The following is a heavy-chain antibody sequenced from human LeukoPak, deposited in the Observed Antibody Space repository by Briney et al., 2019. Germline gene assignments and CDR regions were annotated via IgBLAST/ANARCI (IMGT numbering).Heavy chain of an antibody. V-gene: IGHV3-21*01. CDR2: ISSSSSYI. J-gene: IGHJ5*02. CDR1: GFTFSSYS. D-gene: IGHD3-10*01. CDR3: ARDKITMVRGSNWFDP. Sequence: PGGSLRLSCAASGFTFSSYSMNWVRQAPGKGLEWVSSISSSSSYIYYADSVKGRFTISRDNAKNSLYLQMNSLRAEDTAVYYCARDKITMVRGSNWFDPWGQGTLVTVSS.